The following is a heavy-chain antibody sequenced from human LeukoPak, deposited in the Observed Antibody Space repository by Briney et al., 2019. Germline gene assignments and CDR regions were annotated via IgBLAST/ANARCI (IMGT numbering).Heavy chain of an antibody. CDR2: MNPNSGNT. CDR1: GYTFITYE. V-gene: IGHV1-8*01. CDR3: AREGGPYYYDTSGYSWDS. Sequence: ASVKVSCKASGYTFITYEINWVRQAPGQGLEWMGWMNPNSGNTGYAQKFQGRVTITRDTSASTAYMELSSLRSEDTAVYYCAREGGPYYYDTSGYSWDSWGQGTLVTVSS. J-gene: IGHJ4*02. D-gene: IGHD3-22*01.